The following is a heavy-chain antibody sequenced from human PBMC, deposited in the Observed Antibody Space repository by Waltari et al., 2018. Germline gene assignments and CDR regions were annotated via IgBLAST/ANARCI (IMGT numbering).Heavy chain of an antibody. V-gene: IGHV1-69*05. CDR1: GGTFISYA. CDR2: IIPIFGTA. Sequence: QVQLVQSAAEVKKPGSSVKVSCKASGGTFISYAISWLRKAPGQGLEWMGGIIPIFGTANYAKKFQGRVTITTDESRRTAYMERSSMRSEDTAVDYCASVSVTTGEFDYWGQGTLVTVSS. CDR3: ASVSVTTGEFDY. J-gene: IGHJ4*02. D-gene: IGHD4-4*01.